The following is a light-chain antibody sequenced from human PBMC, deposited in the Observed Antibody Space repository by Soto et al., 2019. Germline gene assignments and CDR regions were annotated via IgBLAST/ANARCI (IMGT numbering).Light chain of an antibody. J-gene: IGKJ4*01. CDR1: QDVSSN. V-gene: IGKV3-15*01. CDR2: GAS. Sequence: EMVVTQSPATLSVSPGERATLSCRASQDVSSNLAWYQQKPGQAPRLLIYGASTRATGTPARFSGSGSGTECTLTISSLQSEDYAVYFCQQYSRWPLTFGGGTKVEIK. CDR3: QQYSRWPLT.